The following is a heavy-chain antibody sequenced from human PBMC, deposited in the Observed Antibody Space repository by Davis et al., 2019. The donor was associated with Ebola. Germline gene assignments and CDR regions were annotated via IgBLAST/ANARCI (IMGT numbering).Heavy chain of an antibody. J-gene: IGHJ4*02. CDR1: GYTFTSYD. D-gene: IGHD1-26*01. Sequence: AASVKVSCKASGYTFTSYDINWVRQATGQGLEWMGWMNPNSGNTGYAQKFQGRVTMTRDTSTSTVYMELSSLRSEDTAVYYCARGVGATYFDYWGQGTLVTVSS. V-gene: IGHV1-8*01. CDR2: MNPNSGNT. CDR3: ARGVGATYFDY.